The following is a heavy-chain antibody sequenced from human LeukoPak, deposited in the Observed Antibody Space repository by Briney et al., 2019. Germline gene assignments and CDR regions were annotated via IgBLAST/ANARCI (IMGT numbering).Heavy chain of an antibody. J-gene: IGHJ5*02. CDR1: GGSISSSSYY. V-gene: IGHV4-39*07. CDR2: IYYSGST. CDR3: ARDGCSSWYSGWFDP. D-gene: IGHD6-13*01. Sequence: SETLSLTCTVSGGSISSSSYYWGWIRQPPGKGLEWIGSIYYSGSTYYNPSLKSRVTISVDTSKNQFSLKLSSVTAADTAVYYCARDGCSSWYSGWFDPWGQGTLVTDSS.